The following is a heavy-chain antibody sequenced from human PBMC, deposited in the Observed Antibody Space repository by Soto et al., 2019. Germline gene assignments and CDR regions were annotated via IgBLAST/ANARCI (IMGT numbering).Heavy chain of an antibody. CDR2: ISGSGGST. J-gene: IGHJ5*02. D-gene: IGHD2-8*02. CDR3: AKASGGLDRFDP. V-gene: IGHV3-23*01. Sequence: PGVSLRLSCSASGFTFSSYAMSWVRQAPGKGLEWVSAISGSGGSTYYADSVKGRFTISRDNSKNTLYLQMNSLRAEDTAVYYCAKASGGLDRFDPWGQGNLVTVSS. CDR1: GFTFSSYA.